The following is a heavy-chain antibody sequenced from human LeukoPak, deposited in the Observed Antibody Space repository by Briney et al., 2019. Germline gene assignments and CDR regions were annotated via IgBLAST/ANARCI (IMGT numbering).Heavy chain of an antibody. CDR3: ARDLDYGGNLIFDS. D-gene: IGHD4-23*01. CDR1: GFTFSSYS. V-gene: IGHV3-30*02. Sequence: GGSLRLSCAASGFTFSSYSMHWVRQAPGKGLEWVAFIRYDGTKNYYTDSVKGRFTISRDNSKNTLYLQMKSLRVEDTAVYYCARDLDYGGNLIFDSWGQGTLVTVSS. J-gene: IGHJ4*02. CDR2: IRYDGTKN.